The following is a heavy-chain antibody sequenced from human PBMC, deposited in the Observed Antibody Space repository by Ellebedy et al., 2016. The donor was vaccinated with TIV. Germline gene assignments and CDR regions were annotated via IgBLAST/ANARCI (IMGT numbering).Heavy chain of an antibody. CDR1: GFTYSAYS. Sequence: GESLKISCAASGFTYSAYSMSWVRQAPGKGLDWVSFISTDGSTIYYADSVKGRFTISRDNSKSTLYLQMDSLRAEDTAVYYCARANTAMVRRNHMDVWGQGTTVTVSS. D-gene: IGHD5-18*01. V-gene: IGHV3-48*01. CDR3: ARANTAMVRRNHMDV. J-gene: IGHJ6*02. CDR2: ISTDGSTI.